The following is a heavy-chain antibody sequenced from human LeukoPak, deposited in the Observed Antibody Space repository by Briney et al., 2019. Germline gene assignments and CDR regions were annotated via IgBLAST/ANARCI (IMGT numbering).Heavy chain of an antibody. Sequence: SETLSLTCAVYGGSFSGYYWSWIRQPPGKGLEWIGEINHSGSTNYNPSLKSRVTISVDTSKNQFSLKLSSVTAADTAVYYCARNLGYCSSTSCYPANFDYWGQGTLVTVSS. V-gene: IGHV4-34*01. CDR3: ARNLGYCSSTSCYPANFDY. J-gene: IGHJ4*02. CDR2: INHSGST. D-gene: IGHD2-2*01. CDR1: GGSFSGYY.